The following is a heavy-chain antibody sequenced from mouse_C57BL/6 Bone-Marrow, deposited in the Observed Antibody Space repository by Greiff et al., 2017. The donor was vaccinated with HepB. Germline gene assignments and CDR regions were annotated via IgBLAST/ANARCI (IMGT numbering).Heavy chain of an antibody. D-gene: IGHD2-1*01. Sequence: EVKLMESGPVLVKPGASVKMSCKASGYTFTDYYMNWVKQSHGKSLEWIGVINPYNGGTSYNQKFKGKATLTVDKSSSTAYMELNSLTSEDSAVYYCARGHYDNPMDDWGKGTSVTVAS. CDR2: INPYNGGT. CDR3: ARGHYDNPMDD. J-gene: IGHJ4*01. CDR1: GYTFTDYY. V-gene: IGHV1-19*01.